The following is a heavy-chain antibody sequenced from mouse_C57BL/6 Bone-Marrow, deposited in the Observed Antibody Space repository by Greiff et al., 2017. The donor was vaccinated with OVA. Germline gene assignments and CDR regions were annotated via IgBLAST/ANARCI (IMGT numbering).Heavy chain of an antibody. J-gene: IGHJ3*01. D-gene: IGHD1-1*01. CDR1: GYTFTSYW. V-gene: IGHV1-69*01. Sequence: QVQLQQSGAELVMPGASVKLSCKASGYTFTSYWMHWVKQRPGQGLEWIGEIDPSDSYTNYNQKFKGKSTLTVDKSSSTTYMQLSSLTSEDSAVYYCASITFACWGQGTLVTVSA. CDR2: IDPSDSYT. CDR3: ASITFAC.